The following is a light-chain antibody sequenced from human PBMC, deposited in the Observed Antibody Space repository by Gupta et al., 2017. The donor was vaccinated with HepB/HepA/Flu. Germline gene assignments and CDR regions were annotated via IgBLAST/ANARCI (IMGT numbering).Light chain of an antibody. CDR2: AAS. CDR1: QRINNN. V-gene: IGKV1-39*01. CDR3: QHTDSSPST. Sequence: DIQMTQSPSSLSASVGDRVTITCRASQRINNNLNWYQQKPGTAPKLLIYAASRLQSGVPSRFSGSGSGTDFTLTISRLQPEDFATYSCQHTDSSPSTFGQGTKMEIK. J-gene: IGKJ2*01.